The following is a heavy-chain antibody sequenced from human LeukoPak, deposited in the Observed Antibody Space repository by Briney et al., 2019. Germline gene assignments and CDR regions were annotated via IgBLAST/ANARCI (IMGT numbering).Heavy chain of an antibody. CDR1: GGTFSSYA. CDR3: ASTYCGGDCYSSYYFDY. D-gene: IGHD2-21*02. J-gene: IGHJ4*02. V-gene: IGHV1-69*04. Sequence: SVKVSCKASGGTFSSYAISWVRQAPGQGLEWMGRIIPILGIANYAQKFEGRVTITADKSTGTASMELSSLRAEDPAVYYCASTYCGGDCYSSYYFDYWGQGPLVTVSS. CDR2: IIPILGIA.